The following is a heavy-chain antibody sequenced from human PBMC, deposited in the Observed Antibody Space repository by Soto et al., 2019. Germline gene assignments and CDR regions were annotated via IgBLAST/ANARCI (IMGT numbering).Heavy chain of an antibody. V-gene: IGHV5-51*01. CDR2: IYPGDSDT. CDR1: GYSFTSYW. J-gene: IGHJ6*02. D-gene: IGHD1-7*01. Sequence: GESLKISCKGSGYSFTSYWIGWVRQMPGKGLEWMGIIYPGDSDTRYSPSFQGQVTISADKSISTAYLQWSSLKASDTAMYYCARQQEPRNWNYDDYYGMDVWGQGTTVTVSS. CDR3: ARQQEPRNWNYDDYYGMDV.